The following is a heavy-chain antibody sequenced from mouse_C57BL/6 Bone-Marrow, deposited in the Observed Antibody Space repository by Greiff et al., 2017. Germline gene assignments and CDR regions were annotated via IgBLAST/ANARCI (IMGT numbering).Heavy chain of an antibody. Sequence: VQLQQPGAELVKPGASVKLSCKASGYTFTSYWMQWVKQRPGQGLEWIGEIDPSDSYTNYNQKFKGKATLTVDTSSSTAYRQLSSLTSEDSAVYYCARGWRPWFAYWGRGTLVTVSA. J-gene: IGHJ3*01. CDR3: ARGWRPWFAY. D-gene: IGHD2-3*01. V-gene: IGHV1-50*01. CDR2: IDPSDSYT. CDR1: GYTFTSYW.